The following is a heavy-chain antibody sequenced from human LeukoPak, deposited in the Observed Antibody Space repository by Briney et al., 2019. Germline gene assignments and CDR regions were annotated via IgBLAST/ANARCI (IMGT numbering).Heavy chain of an antibody. J-gene: IGHJ5*02. Sequence: SETLPLTCTVSGGSISSYYWSWIRQPAGKGLEWIGRIYTSGSTNYNPSLKGRVTMSVDTSKNQFSLKLSSVTAADTAVYYCAREGDYYGSGSSNWFDPWGQGTLVTVSS. CDR3: AREGDYYGSGSSNWFDP. CDR1: GGSISSYY. V-gene: IGHV4-4*07. D-gene: IGHD3-10*01. CDR2: IYTSGST.